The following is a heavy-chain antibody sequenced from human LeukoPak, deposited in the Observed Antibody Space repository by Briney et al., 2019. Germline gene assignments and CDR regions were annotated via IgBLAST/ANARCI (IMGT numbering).Heavy chain of an antibody. CDR1: GGAFSGYY. Sequence: PSETLSLTCAVYGGAFSGYYWSWIRQPPGKGLEWIGEINHSGDTKYNPSLKRRVSMSVDVSKDQFSLKLTSLTAADTAVYYCARGSRNYNNYEGADYWGQGILVTVSS. D-gene: IGHD4-11*01. CDR3: ARGSRNYNNYEGADY. CDR2: INHSGDT. J-gene: IGHJ4*02. V-gene: IGHV4-34*01.